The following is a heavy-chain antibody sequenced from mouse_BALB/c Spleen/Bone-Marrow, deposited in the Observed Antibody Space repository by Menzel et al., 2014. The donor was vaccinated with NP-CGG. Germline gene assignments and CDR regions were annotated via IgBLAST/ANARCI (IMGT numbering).Heavy chain of an antibody. CDR3: ARGAPFDY. J-gene: IGHJ2*01. Sequence: QVQLQQSGAELARPGASVKFSCKASGYTFTSYWMQWVRQRPGQGLEWIGAIYPGDGDTTYTQKFKGKATLTADKSSSTAYMQLSSLASEDSAVYYCARGAPFDYWGQGTTLTVSS. V-gene: IGHV1-87*01. CDR2: IYPGDGDT. CDR1: GYTFTSYW.